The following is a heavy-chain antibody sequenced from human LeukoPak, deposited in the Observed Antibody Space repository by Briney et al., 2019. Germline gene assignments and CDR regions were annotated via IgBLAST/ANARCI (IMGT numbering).Heavy chain of an antibody. CDR3: ARETDIAVAANYFDY. V-gene: IGHV1-46*01. CDR2: INPSGGGT. J-gene: IGHJ4*02. D-gene: IGHD6-19*01. Sequence: ASVKVSCKASGYSFTNYYIHWVRQAPGQGPEWRGIINPSGGGTTYAPKFQGRVTMTKDTSTSTVYMVLSSLGSADTALYYCARETDIAVAANYFDYWGQGTLVTVSS. CDR1: GYSFTNYY.